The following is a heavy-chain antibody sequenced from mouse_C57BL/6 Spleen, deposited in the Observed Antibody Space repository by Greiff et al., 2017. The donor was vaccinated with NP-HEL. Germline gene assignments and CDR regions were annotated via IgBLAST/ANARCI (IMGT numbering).Heavy chain of an antibody. CDR3: ARTGVGQFAY. CDR1: GYTFTSYW. Sequence: VQLQQPGAELVRPGSSVKLSCKASGYTFTSYWMDWVKQRPGQGLEWIGNIYPSDSETHYNQKFKDKATLTVDKSSSTAYMQLSSLTSEDSAVYYCARTGVGQFAYWGQGTLVTVSA. CDR2: IYPSDSET. J-gene: IGHJ3*01. V-gene: IGHV1-61*01. D-gene: IGHD3-3*01.